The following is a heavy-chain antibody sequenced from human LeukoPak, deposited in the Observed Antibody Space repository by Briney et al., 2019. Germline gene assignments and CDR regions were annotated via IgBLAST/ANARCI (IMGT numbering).Heavy chain of an antibody. CDR3: VSYSYGPGTSDY. D-gene: IGHD5-18*01. CDR1: GGTFSSYA. Sequence: SVKVSCKASGGTFSSYAISWVRQAPGQGLEWMGGIIPIFGTANYAQKFQGRVTITADESTSTAYMELSSLRSEDTAVYYCVSYSYGPGTSDYWGQGTLVTVSS. CDR2: IIPIFGTA. V-gene: IGHV1-69*13. J-gene: IGHJ4*02.